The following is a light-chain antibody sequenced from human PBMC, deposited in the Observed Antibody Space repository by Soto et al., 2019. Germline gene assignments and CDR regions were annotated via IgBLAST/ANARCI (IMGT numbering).Light chain of an antibody. V-gene: IGLV2-14*01. CDR1: SSDVGGYKY. CDR2: EVS. CDR3: SSYTSSSTSVV. J-gene: IGLJ2*01. Sequence: QCVLTQPASVYGSPEQSITISCTGTSSDVGGYKYVSWYQQLPGRAPKLIISEVSNRPSGVSDRFTGSKSGNTASLTISGLQTEDEGDYYCSSYTSSSTSVVFGGGTKLTVL.